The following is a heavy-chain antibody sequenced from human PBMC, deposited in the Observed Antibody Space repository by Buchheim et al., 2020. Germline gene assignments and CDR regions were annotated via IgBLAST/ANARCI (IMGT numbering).Heavy chain of an antibody. J-gene: IGHJ3*02. CDR3: ARDGSIAAATFDI. CDR2: IWYDGSNK. CDR1: GFTFSSYG. Sequence: QVQLVESGGGVVQPGRSLRLSCAASGFTFSSYGMHWVRQAPGKGLEWVAVIWYDGSNKYYADSVKGRFTISRDNFKNTLYLQMNSLRAEDTAVYYCARDGSIAAATFDIWGQGT. V-gene: IGHV3-33*01. D-gene: IGHD6-13*01.